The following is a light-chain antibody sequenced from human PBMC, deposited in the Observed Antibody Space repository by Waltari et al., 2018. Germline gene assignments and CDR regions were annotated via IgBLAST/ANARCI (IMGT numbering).Light chain of an antibody. CDR2: DTS. CDR1: QSVSSY. Sequence: EIVLTQSPATLSLSPGERATLSCRASQSVSSYLAWYQQKPAQAPRLLIYDTSNRAAGLPARFSGSGSGTDFTLTISSLEPEDFAVYYCQQRSNWPLTFGGGTKVEIK. CDR3: QQRSNWPLT. J-gene: IGKJ4*01. V-gene: IGKV3-11*01.